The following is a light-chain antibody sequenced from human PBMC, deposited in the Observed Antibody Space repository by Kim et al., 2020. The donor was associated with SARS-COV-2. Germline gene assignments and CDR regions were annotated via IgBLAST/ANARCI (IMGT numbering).Light chain of an antibody. CDR3: QVYRRSVT. CDR2: GAS. CDR1: ETVNSAY. V-gene: IGKV3-20*01. Sequence: DIVLTQSPGTLSLSPGERATLSCRASETVNSAYLAWYQQKPGQAPRLLIYGASFRPAGIPDRFSGSGSGTDFTLTVSRLEPEDFAVYYCQVYRRSVTFGGGTKVDIK. J-gene: IGKJ4*01.